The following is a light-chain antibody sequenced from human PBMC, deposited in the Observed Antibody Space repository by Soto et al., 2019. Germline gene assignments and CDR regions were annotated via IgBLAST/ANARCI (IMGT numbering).Light chain of an antibody. CDR2: KAS. CDR1: QSISSW. V-gene: IGKV1-5*03. J-gene: IGKJ1*01. Sequence: DIQMTQSPSTRSASVGDRVTITCRASQSISSWLAWYQKKPGKAPKLLIYKASSLESGVPSRFSGSGSGTEFTLTISSLQPDDFATYYCQQYNSYPWTFGQGTKVEIK. CDR3: QQYNSYPWT.